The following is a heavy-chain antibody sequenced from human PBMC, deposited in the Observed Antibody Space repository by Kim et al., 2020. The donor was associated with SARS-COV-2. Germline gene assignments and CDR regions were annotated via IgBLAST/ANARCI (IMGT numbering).Heavy chain of an antibody. D-gene: IGHD3-22*01. CDR2: ISSSSSYI. CDR1: GFTFSSYS. Sequence: GGSLRLSCAASGFTFSSYSMNWVRQAPGKGLEWVSSISSSSSYIYYADSVKGRFTISRDNAKNSLYLQMNSLRAEDTAVYYCARGDYYDSSGYYYYYGMDVWGQGTTVTVSS. V-gene: IGHV3-21*01. CDR3: ARGDYYDSSGYYYYYGMDV. J-gene: IGHJ6*02.